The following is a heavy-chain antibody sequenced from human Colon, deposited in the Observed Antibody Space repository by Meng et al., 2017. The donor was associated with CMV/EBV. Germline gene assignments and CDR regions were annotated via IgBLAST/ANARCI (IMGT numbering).Heavy chain of an antibody. D-gene: IGHD3-10*01. CDR3: ARDSNLSGLAY. Sequence: QVQLRESGPGLVKPPETLSLTCTVSGASITSYYWSWIRQPAGKGLEWIGRVYISGNTNYNPSLKSRVTMSIDTSKNQLSLNIRSVTAADTAVYYCARDSNLSGLAYWGQGTLVTVSS. J-gene: IGHJ4*02. CDR2: VYISGNT. V-gene: IGHV4-4*07. CDR1: GASITSYY.